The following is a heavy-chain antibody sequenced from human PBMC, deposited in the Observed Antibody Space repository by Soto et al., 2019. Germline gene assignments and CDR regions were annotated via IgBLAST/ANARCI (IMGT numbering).Heavy chain of an antibody. D-gene: IGHD3-22*01. CDR1: GFTFSSYA. CDR3: TTDPYGTVITSTDY. CDR2: ISGSGGST. J-gene: IGHJ4*02. V-gene: IGHV3-23*01. Sequence: GGSLRLSCAASGFTFSSYAMSWVRQAPGKGLEWVSAISGSGGSTYYADSVKGRFTISRDNSKNTLYLQMNSLRAEDTAVYYCTTDPYGTVITSTDYWGQGTLGTVSS.